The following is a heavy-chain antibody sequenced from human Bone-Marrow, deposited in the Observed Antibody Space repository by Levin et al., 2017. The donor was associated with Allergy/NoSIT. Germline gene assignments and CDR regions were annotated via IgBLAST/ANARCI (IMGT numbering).Heavy chain of an antibody. CDR1: GFTFSNYA. Sequence: SCAASGFTFSNYAMGWVRQAPGKGLEWVSSISGSGRTTNYADSVKGRFTISRDKSKNTLFLQMNSLRAEDTAIYYCAKGIYDYVWGDYPNWFDPWGQGTLVTVSS. CDR3: AKGIYDYVWGDYPNWFDP. CDR2: ISGSGRTT. J-gene: IGHJ5*02. D-gene: IGHD3-16*01. V-gene: IGHV3-23*01.